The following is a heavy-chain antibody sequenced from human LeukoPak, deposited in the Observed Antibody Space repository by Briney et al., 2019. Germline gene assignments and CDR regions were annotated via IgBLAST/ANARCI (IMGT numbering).Heavy chain of an antibody. CDR2: IWYDGSNK. Sequence: PGGSLRLSCAASGFTFSSYGMHWVRQAPGKGLEWVAVIWYDGSNKYYADSVKGRFTISRDNSKNTLYLQMNSLRAEDTAVYYCAGWSYYYYGMDVWGQGTTVTVSS. D-gene: IGHD6-19*01. CDR1: GFTFSSYG. CDR3: AGWSYYYYGMDV. J-gene: IGHJ6*02. V-gene: IGHV3-33*01.